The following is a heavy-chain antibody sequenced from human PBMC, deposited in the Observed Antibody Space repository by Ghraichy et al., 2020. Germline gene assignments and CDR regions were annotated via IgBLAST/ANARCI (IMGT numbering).Heavy chain of an antibody. D-gene: IGHD5-18*01. CDR3: ARERGYSYGYSDY. CDR1: GFTFSNYN. V-gene: IGHV3-21*01. CDR2: ISSSSSDI. Sequence: GGSLRLSCAASGFTFSNYNMNWVRQAPGKGLEWVSSISSSSSDIYYADSVKGRFTISRDNAKNSLSLQMNSLRAEDTAVYYCARERGYSYGYSDYWGQGTLVTVSS. J-gene: IGHJ4*02.